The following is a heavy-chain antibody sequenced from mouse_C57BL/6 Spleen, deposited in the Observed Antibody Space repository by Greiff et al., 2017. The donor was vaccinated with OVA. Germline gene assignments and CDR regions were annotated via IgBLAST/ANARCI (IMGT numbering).Heavy chain of an antibody. Sequence: VQLQQSGPELVKPGASVKISCKASGYAFSSSWMNWVKQRPGKGLEWIGRIYPGDGDTNYNGKFKGKATLTADKSSSTAYMQLSSLTSEDSAVYFCATITTVVANPYFDYWGQGTTLTVSS. J-gene: IGHJ2*01. V-gene: IGHV1-82*01. CDR3: ATITTVVANPYFDY. CDR1: GYAFSSSW. D-gene: IGHD1-1*01. CDR2: IYPGDGDT.